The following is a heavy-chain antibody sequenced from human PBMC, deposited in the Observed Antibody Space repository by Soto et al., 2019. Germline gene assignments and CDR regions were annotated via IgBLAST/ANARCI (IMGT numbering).Heavy chain of an antibody. Sequence: SETLSLTCTVSGGSISSSSYYWGWIRQPPGKGLEWIGSIYYSGSTYYNPSLKSRVTISVDTSKNQFSLKLSSVTAADTAVYYCARHPDYGDYGWAFDIWGQGTMVTVSS. CDR1: GGSISSSSYY. CDR2: IYYSGST. J-gene: IGHJ3*02. V-gene: IGHV4-39*01. CDR3: ARHPDYGDYGWAFDI. D-gene: IGHD4-17*01.